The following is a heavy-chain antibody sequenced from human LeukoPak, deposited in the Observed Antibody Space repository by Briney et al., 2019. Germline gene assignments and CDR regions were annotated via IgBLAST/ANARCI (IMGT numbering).Heavy chain of an antibody. V-gene: IGHV1-3*01. CDR1: GYTFASYA. D-gene: IGHD6-19*01. CDR3: ARTYSSGRRYYYYYGMDV. Sequence: ASVKVSCKASGYTFASYAMHWVRQAPGQRLEWMGWINAGNGNTKYSQKFQGRVTITRDTSASTAYMELSSLRSEDTAVYYCARTYSSGRRYYYYYGMDVWGQGTTVTVSS. J-gene: IGHJ6*02. CDR2: INAGNGNT.